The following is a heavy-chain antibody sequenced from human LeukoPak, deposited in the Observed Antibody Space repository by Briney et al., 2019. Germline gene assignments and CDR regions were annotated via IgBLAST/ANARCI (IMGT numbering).Heavy chain of an antibody. CDR2: IRYDGSNK. D-gene: IGHD3-10*01. Sequence: PGGSLRLSCAASGFTFSSHGMHWVRQAPGKGLEWVAFIRYDGSNKYYADSVKGLFTIYRDNSKNTLYLLMNSLRAEDTAVYYCAKHRELYYYGDCYYDYWGQGTLVTVSS. CDR1: GFTFSSHG. CDR3: AKHRELYYYGDCYYDY. V-gene: IGHV3-30*02. J-gene: IGHJ4*02.